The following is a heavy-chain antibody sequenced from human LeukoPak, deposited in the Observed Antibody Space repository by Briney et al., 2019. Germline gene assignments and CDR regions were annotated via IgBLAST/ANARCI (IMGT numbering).Heavy chain of an antibody. D-gene: IGHD2-2*01. J-gene: IGHJ6*04. CDR1: GFTFSSYS. CDR3: ARDRALYRGSTPDV. CDR2: ISSSSSYI. V-gene: IGHV3-21*01. Sequence: GGSLRLSCAASGFTFSSYSMNWVRQAPGKGLEWVSSISSSSSYIYYADSVKGRFTISRDNAKNSLYLQMNSLRAEDTAVYYCARDRALYRGSTPDVWGKGTTVTVSS.